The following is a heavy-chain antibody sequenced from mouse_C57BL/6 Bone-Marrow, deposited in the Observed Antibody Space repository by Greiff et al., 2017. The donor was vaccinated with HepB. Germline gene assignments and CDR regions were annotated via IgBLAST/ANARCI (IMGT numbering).Heavy chain of an antibody. D-gene: IGHD1-1*01. CDR3: ARDSITTEVGYAMDY. J-gene: IGHJ4*01. CDR2: SRNKANDYTT. V-gene: IGHV7-1*01. Sequence: EVKVVESGGGLVQSGRSLRLSCATSGFTFSDFYMEWVRQAPGKGLEWIAASRNKANDYTTEYSASVKGRFIVSRDTSQSILYLQMNALRAEDTAIYYWARDSITTEVGYAMDYWGQGTSVTVSS. CDR1: GFTFSDFY.